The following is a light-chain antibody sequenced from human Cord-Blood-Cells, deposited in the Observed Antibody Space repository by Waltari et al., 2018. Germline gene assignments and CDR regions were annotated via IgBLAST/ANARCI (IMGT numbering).Light chain of an antibody. CDR2: EVS. V-gene: IGKV2-29*02. CDR1: QSLLHSDGKTY. Sequence: DLVMPQTPLPLSVTPGQPASNSCKSSQSLLHSDGKTYLYWYLQKPGKAPQLLIYEVSSRFSGVPDRFSCSGSGTYFTLKISRVEAEDVGGYYCMQGIHPPYTFGQGTKLEIK. J-gene: IGKJ2*01. CDR3: MQGIHPPYT.